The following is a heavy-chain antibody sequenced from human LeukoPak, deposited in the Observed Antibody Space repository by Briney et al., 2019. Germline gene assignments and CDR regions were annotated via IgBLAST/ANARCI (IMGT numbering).Heavy chain of an antibody. J-gene: IGHJ6*03. D-gene: IGHD3-22*01. V-gene: IGHV4-4*07. Sequence: SETLSLTCSVSGGAIISYYWSWIRQPAGKGPEWIGRIYPTGNTDYNPSLKTRVTMSTDLSKKQFSLRLRSVTAADTAVYYCARLKFYDSTGYSPGYYMDVWGKGAAVTVSS. CDR3: ARLKFYDSTGYSPGYYMDV. CDR1: GGAIISYY. CDR2: IYPTGNT.